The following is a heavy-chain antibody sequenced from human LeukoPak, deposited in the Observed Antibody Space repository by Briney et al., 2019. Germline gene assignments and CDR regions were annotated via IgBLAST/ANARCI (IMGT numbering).Heavy chain of an antibody. V-gene: IGHV3-30*03. CDR1: GFTFSSYG. CDR2: ISYDENNK. D-gene: IGHD2-2*01. J-gene: IGHJ6*03. Sequence: GRSLRLSCAASGFTFSSYGIHWVRQAPGKGLEWVAVISYDENNKNYADSVKGRFTISRDNSKNTLYLQMDSLRVEDTAVYYCAREVGIVVVPAARGNYYMDVWGKGTTVTVSS. CDR3: AREVGIVVVPAARGNYYMDV.